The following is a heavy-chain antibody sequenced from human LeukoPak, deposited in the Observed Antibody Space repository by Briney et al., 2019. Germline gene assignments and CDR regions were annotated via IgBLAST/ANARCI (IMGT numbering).Heavy chain of an antibody. J-gene: IGHJ6*02. CDR3: AKVSGRIQIWPQPFGDGMDV. CDR1: GFAFSSHA. D-gene: IGHD5-18*01. Sequence: GESLRLSCAASGFAFSSHAMTWVRQAPGKGLECVSGISATGDNTYYADSVKGRFTISRDNSKNTLYLQMNSLRVEDTAVYYCAKVSGRIQIWPQPFGDGMDVWGQGTTVTVSS. V-gene: IGHV3-23*01. CDR2: ISATGDNT.